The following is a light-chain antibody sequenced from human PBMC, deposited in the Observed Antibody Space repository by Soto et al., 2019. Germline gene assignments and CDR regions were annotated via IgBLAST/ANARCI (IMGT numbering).Light chain of an antibody. CDR1: QSVSSN. CDR2: ATS. J-gene: IGKJ2*01. V-gene: IGKV3-15*01. Sequence: EIVMTQSPATLSVSPGERATLSCRASQSVSSNLAWYQQKPGQPPRLLIYATSTRATGVPARFSGSGSGTEFTLLISSLQSEDFAVYYCQQYNDWPPYTFGQGTKLEIK. CDR3: QQYNDWPPYT.